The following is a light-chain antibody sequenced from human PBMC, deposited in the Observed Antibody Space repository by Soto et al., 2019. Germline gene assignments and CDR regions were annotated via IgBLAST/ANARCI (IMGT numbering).Light chain of an antibody. CDR3: QQYNNWPLT. CDR2: GAS. Sequence: EIVMTQSPATLSVSPGERATVSCRASQDISSNLAWYQQKPGQAPRLLIYGASTRATGIPARFRGSGSGTDFILTISSLQSEDFAVYYCQQYNNWPLTFGEGTKVEIK. CDR1: QDISSN. V-gene: IGKV3-15*01. J-gene: IGKJ4*01.